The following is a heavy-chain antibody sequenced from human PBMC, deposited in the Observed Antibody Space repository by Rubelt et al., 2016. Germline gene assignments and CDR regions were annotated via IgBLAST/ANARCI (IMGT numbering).Heavy chain of an antibody. CDR1: GYSFTSYW. D-gene: IGHD4-17*01. J-gene: IGHJ5*02. CDR2: IYPGDSDT. CDR3: ARVTTVTNDNWFDP. Sequence: EVQLVQSGAEVKKPGESLKISCKGSGYSFTSYWIGWVRQMPGKGLEWMGIIYPGDSDTRYSPSVQGQVTISAAKTISTAYLQWSSLKAADTAMYYCARVTTVTNDNWFDPWGQGTLVTVSS. V-gene: IGHV5-51*01.